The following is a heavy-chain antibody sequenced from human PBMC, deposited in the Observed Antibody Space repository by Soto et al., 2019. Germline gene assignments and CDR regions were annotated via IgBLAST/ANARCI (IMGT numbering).Heavy chain of an antibody. CDR1: GFILSSHW. CDR3: ARDYPYYYDGSGYFPFLHWGQGTLVTVSSGMDV. CDR2: ISTDGHTR. D-gene: IGHD3-22*01. J-gene: IGHJ6*02. Sequence: EVQLVESGGGLVQSGGSLTLSCAASGFILSSHWIYWVRQGPGKGLAWVSRISTDGHTRDYADSVKGRFTISRDNANSTVFLQMDSLRAEDTGVYYCARDYPYYYDGSGYFPFLHWGQGTLVTVSSGMDVWGQGTTVTVSS. V-gene: IGHV3-74*01.